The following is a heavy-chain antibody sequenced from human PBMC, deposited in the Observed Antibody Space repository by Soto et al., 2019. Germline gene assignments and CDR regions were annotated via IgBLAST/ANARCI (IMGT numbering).Heavy chain of an antibody. CDR1: GYTFTSYA. Sequence: SVKVSCKASGYTFTSYAMHWVRQAPGQGLEWMGRIIPILGIANYAQKFQGRVTITADKSTSTAYMELSSLRSEDTAVYYYARTLYGDNVDYWGQGTLVTVSS. J-gene: IGHJ4*02. CDR2: IIPILGIA. CDR3: ARTLYGDNVDY. D-gene: IGHD4-17*01. V-gene: IGHV1-69*04.